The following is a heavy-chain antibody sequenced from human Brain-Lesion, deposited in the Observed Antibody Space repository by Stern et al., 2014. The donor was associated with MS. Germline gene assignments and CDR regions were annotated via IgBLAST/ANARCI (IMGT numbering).Heavy chain of an antibody. CDR3: ARGRVVPGFQYYATDV. CDR2: IFNSGST. J-gene: IGHJ6*02. CDR1: GGSISSGGYY. Sequence: VQLVESGPGLVKPSQTLSLSCTVSGGSISSGGYYWSWIRQPAGKGLEWIGRIFNSGSTRYNPSPKMLVTLSIDTTKTQSPPRLNSMTAADTAVYYCARGRVVPGFQYYATDVWGQGTTVIVSS. D-gene: IGHD2-2*01. V-gene: IGHV4-61*02.